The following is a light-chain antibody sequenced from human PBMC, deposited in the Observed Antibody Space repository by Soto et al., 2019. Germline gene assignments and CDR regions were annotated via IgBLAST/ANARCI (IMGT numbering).Light chain of an antibody. Sequence: DIQMTQSPPSLSASIGDRVTITCRASESISSYLNWYEQKPGKAPKLLIYAASSFQGGVPSRFSGSGSGTDFTLTISSLQPEDFATYYCQQSYSTPFTFGPGTKVDIK. CDR2: AAS. CDR1: ESISSY. V-gene: IGKV1-39*01. J-gene: IGKJ3*01. CDR3: QQSYSTPFT.